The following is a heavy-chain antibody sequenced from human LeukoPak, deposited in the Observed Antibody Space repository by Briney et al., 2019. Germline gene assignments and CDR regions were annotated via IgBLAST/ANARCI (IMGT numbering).Heavy chain of an antibody. CDR1: GFTFSSYS. CDR3: AREERRGYSYGYDY. CDR2: ISSSSSYI. J-gene: IGHJ4*02. Sequence: RGCLRLSCAASGFTFSSYSMNWVRQAPGKGLEWVSSISSSSSYIYYADSVKGRFTISRDNAKNSLYLQMNSLRAEDTAVYYCAREERRGYSYGYDYWGQGTLVTVSS. V-gene: IGHV3-21*01. D-gene: IGHD5-18*01.